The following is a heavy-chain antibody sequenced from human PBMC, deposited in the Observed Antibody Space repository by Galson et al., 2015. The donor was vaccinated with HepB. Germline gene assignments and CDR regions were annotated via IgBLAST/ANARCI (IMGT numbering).Heavy chain of an antibody. CDR2: ITISGGGT. J-gene: IGHJ6*02. CDR1: GFTFNTYA. CDR3: AKKGVANYYGMDV. V-gene: IGHV3-23*01. Sequence: SLRLSCAASGFTFNTYAMSWVRQAPGKGLEWVSHITISGGGTYYADSVKGRYTISRDNSKNTVYLQMNSLRVDDTAVYYCAKKGVANYYGMDVWGQGTPVTVSS. D-gene: IGHD3-16*01.